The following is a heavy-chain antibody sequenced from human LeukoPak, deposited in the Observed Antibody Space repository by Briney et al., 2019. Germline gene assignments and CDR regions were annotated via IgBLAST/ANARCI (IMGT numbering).Heavy chain of an antibody. D-gene: IGHD1-26*01. CDR1: GYTFASYD. CDR2: MNPNSGNT. J-gene: IGHJ5*02. Sequence: ASVKVSCKASGYTFASYDINWVRQATGQGLGWMGWMNPNSGNTGYAQKFQGRVTMTRDTSISTAYMELSRLRSDDTAVYYCARIGSAGATTWFDPWGQGTLVTVSS. CDR3: ARIGSAGATTWFDP. V-gene: IGHV1-8*01.